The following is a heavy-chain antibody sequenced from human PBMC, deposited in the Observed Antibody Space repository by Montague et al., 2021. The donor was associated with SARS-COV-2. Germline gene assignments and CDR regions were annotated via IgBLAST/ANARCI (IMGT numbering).Heavy chain of an antibody. Sequence: SEILSLTCTVSGGSISSSSYYWGWIRQPPGKGLEWIGSIYYTGSTYYNPSLKSRVTISVYTSKNQFSLKLSSVTAADTAVYYCARHGYYETYDATDIWGQGTMVTVSS. CDR3: ARHGYYETYDATDI. CDR2: IYYTGST. D-gene: IGHD3-22*01. J-gene: IGHJ3*02. CDR1: GGSISSSSYY. V-gene: IGHV4-39*01.